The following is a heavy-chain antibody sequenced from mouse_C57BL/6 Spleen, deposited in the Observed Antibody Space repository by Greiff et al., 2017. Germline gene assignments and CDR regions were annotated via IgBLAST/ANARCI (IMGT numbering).Heavy chain of an antibody. CDR3: ARGYYGSNVDY. Sequence: VQLQQPGAELVMPGASVKLSCKASGYTFTSYWMHWVKQRPGQGLEWIGEIDPSDSYTNYNQKFKGKSTLTVDKSSSTAYMQLSSLTSEDSAVYYCARGYYGSNVDYWGQGTTLTVSS. D-gene: IGHD1-1*01. J-gene: IGHJ2*01. CDR2: IDPSDSYT. V-gene: IGHV1-69*01. CDR1: GYTFTSYW.